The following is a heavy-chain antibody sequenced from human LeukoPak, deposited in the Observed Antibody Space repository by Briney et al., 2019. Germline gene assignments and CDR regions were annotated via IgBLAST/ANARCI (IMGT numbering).Heavy chain of an antibody. CDR3: AKDYSKTSYYGSGTYYRPNWFDP. D-gene: IGHD3-10*01. Sequence: GGSLRLSCAASGFTFSSYAMSWVRQAPGKGLEWVSAISGSGGSTCYADSVKGRFTISRDNSKNTLYPQMNSLRAEDTAVYYCAKDYSKTSYYGSGTYYRPNWFDPWGQGTLVTVSS. J-gene: IGHJ5*02. V-gene: IGHV3-23*01. CDR1: GFTFSSYA. CDR2: ISGSGGST.